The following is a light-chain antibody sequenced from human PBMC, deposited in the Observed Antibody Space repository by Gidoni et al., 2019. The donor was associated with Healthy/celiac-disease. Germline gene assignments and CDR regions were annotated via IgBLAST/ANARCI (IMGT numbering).Light chain of an antibody. CDR3: QQYDNLPLT. Sequence: DIQMTQSTSSLSASVGDRVPITCQASQDISNYLNWYQQKPGKAPKLLIYDASNLETGVPSRFSGSGSGTDFTFTISSLQPEDIATYYCQQYDNLPLTFXGXTKVEIK. CDR1: QDISNY. CDR2: DAS. V-gene: IGKV1-33*01. J-gene: IGKJ4*01.